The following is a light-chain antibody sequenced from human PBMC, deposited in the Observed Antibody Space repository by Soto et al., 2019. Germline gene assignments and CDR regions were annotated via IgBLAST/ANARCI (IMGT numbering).Light chain of an antibody. CDR1: NIGSKS. Sequence: SSELTQPPSMSVAPGKTARITCGGNNIGSKSVHWYQQKPGQAPVLVIYYDTDGPSGIPERFSGSNSGNTATLTIGRVEAGDEADYYCQVWDSSSDHVVFGGGTKLTVL. CDR2: YDT. J-gene: IGLJ2*01. CDR3: QVWDSSSDHVV. V-gene: IGLV3-21*04.